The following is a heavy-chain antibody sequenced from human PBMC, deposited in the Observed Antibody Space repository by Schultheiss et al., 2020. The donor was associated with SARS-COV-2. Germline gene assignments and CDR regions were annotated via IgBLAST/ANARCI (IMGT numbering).Heavy chain of an antibody. V-gene: IGHV3-33*06. CDR2: IWYDGSNK. Sequence: GGSLRLSCAASRFTFSSYWMTWVRQAPGKGLEWVAVIWYDGSNKYYADSVKGRFTISRDNSKNTLYLQMNSLRAEDTAVYYCAKDNYYYGMDVWGQGTTVTVSS. J-gene: IGHJ6*02. CDR3: AKDNYYYGMDV. CDR1: RFTFSSYW.